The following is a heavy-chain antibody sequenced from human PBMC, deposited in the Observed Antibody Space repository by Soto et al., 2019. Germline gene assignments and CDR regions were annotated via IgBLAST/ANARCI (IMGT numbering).Heavy chain of an antibody. CDR3: AHSTNSLSHYGLDV. D-gene: IGHD1-7*01. J-gene: IGHJ6*02. Sequence: PSETLSLTCLVSGVSISSYYWSWVRQSPGKGLEWIADIYYNGRTNYNPSLENRLTTSLDTSKNQFSVRLRSVTAADTAVYYCAHSTNSLSHYGLDVWGQGTTVTVSS. CDR2: IYYNGRT. V-gene: IGHV4-59*01. CDR1: GVSISSYY.